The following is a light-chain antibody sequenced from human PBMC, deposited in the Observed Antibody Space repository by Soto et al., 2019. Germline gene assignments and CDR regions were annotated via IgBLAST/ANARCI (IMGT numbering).Light chain of an antibody. CDR1: QSVGSSY. Sequence: EIVLTQSPGTLSLSPGERATLSCRASQSVGSSYLAWYQQKPGQAPRLLIYGASSRATGIPNRFSGSGSGTDFTLTISRLEPEDFAVYYCQQYGSSPVTFGQGTKLEIK. CDR3: QQYGSSPVT. J-gene: IGKJ2*01. CDR2: GAS. V-gene: IGKV3-20*01.